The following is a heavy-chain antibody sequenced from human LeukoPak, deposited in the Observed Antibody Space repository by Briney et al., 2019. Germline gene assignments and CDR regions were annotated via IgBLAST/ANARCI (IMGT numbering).Heavy chain of an antibody. CDR1: GFTFDDYA. CDR3: GRGFFGSGNYRTLDC. J-gene: IGHJ4*02. D-gene: IGHD3-10*01. V-gene: IGHV3-43*02. Sequence: PGGSLRLSCAASGFTFDDYAMHWVRQAPGKGLEWVSLISGDGDTTYYADSMRGRVTISRDNSKNSLYLQMNSLRAEDTAVYYCGRGFFGSGNYRTLDCWGQGTLVAVSS. CDR2: ISGDGDTT.